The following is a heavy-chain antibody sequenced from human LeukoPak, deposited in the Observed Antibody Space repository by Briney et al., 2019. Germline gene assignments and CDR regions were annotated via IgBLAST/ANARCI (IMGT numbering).Heavy chain of an antibody. D-gene: IGHD3-22*01. CDR2: ISYGGSNK. J-gene: IGHJ4*02. V-gene: IGHV3-30-3*01. CDR1: GLTFSSYA. Sequence: PGRSLRLSCAASGLTFSSYAMHWVRQAPGKGLEWVAVISYGGSNKYYADSVKGRFTISRDNSKNTLYLQMNSLRAEDTAVYYCARATHYYDSSGYSLGYWGQGTLVTVSS. CDR3: ARATHYYDSSGYSLGY.